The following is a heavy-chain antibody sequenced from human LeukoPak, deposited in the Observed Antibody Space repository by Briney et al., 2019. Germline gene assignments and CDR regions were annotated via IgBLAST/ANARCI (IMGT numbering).Heavy chain of an antibody. CDR2: IESDGSST. Sequence: GGSLRLSCAASGFTFSSYWMHWVRHAPGKGLVWVSRIESDGSSTSYADSVKGRFAISRDNAKNTLYLQMNSLRAEDTAVYYCARDPFGESSCWGRGTLVTVSS. CDR3: ARDPFGESSC. J-gene: IGHJ4*02. D-gene: IGHD3-16*02. V-gene: IGHV3-74*01. CDR1: GFTFSSYW.